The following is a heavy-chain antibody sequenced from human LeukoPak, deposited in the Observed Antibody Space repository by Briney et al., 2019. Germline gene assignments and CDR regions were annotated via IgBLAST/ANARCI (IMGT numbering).Heavy chain of an antibody. CDR2: INPNSGGT. Sequence: GASVKVSCKASGYTFTGYYMHWVRQAPGQGLEWMGWINPNSGGTKCAQKFQGRVTMTRDTSISTAYMELSRLRSDDTAVYYCARVYDIFGSGSHSDFWGQGTLVTVSS. D-gene: IGHD3-10*01. CDR1: GYTFTGYY. J-gene: IGHJ4*02. V-gene: IGHV1-2*02. CDR3: ARVYDIFGSGSHSDF.